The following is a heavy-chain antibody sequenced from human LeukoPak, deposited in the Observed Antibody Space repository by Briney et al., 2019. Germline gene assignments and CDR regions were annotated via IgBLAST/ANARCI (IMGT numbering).Heavy chain of an antibody. D-gene: IGHD6-13*01. V-gene: IGHV4-34*01. CDR2: ISHSGST. CDR3: ARGKQQLVRQSWFDP. Sequence: SETLSLTCAVYGGSFSGYYWSWIRQPPGKGLEWIGEISHSGSTNYNPSLKSRVTISVDTSKNQFSLKLSSVTAADTAVYYCARGKQQLVRQSWFDPWGQGTLVTVSS. J-gene: IGHJ5*02. CDR1: GGSFSGYY.